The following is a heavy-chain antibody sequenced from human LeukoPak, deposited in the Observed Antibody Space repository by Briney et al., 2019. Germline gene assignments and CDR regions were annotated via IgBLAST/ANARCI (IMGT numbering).Heavy chain of an antibody. CDR3: ARQPISGSYWGYFDY. J-gene: IGHJ4*02. D-gene: IGHD1-26*01. V-gene: IGHV4-59*08. CDR2: IYYSGST. Sequence: RPSETLSLTCTVSGGSISSYYWSWIRQPPGKGLEWIGYIYYSGSTNYNPSLKSRVTISVDTSKNQFSLKLSSVTAADTAVYFCARQPISGSYWGYFDYWGREPWSPSPQ. CDR1: GGSISSYY.